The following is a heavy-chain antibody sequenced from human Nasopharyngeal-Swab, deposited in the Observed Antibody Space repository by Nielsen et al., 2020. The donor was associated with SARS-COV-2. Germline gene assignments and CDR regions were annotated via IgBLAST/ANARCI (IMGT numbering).Heavy chain of an antibody. CDR3: ARVDSWSSFEDY. V-gene: IGHV3-74*01. Sequence: LKISCAASGFTFSSYWMHWVRQAPGKGLVWVSRINSDGSSTSYADSVKGRFTISRDNAKNTLYLQMNSLRAEDTAVYYCARVDSWSSFEDYWGQGTLVTVSS. J-gene: IGHJ4*02. D-gene: IGHD6-13*01. CDR2: INSDGSST. CDR1: GFTFSSYW.